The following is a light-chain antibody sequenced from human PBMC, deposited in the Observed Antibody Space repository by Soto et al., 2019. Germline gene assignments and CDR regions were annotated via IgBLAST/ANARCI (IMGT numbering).Light chain of an antibody. Sequence: DIQMTQSPSTLSASVGDRVTISCRASQTISNWLAWYQQKPGKAPKLLIYDASSLESGVPSRFSGSGSGTGFTLTISSLQPEDFATYYCQKYNSFWTFGQGTKVEIK. CDR3: QKYNSFWT. J-gene: IGKJ1*01. V-gene: IGKV1-5*01. CDR2: DAS. CDR1: QTISNW.